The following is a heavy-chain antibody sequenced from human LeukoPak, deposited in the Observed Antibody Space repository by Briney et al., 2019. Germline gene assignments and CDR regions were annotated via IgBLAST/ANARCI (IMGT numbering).Heavy chain of an antibody. CDR3: TTSIVYSYGYDY. D-gene: IGHD5-18*01. CDR2: IKSKTDGGTT. CDR1: GFTFSNAW. J-gene: IGHJ4*02. Sequence: PGGSLRLSCAASGFTFSNAWMNWVRQAPGKGLEWVGRIKSKTDGGTTDYAAPVKGRFTISRDDSKNTLYPQMNSLKTEDTAVYYCTTSIVYSYGYDYWGQGTLVTVSS. V-gene: IGHV3-15*07.